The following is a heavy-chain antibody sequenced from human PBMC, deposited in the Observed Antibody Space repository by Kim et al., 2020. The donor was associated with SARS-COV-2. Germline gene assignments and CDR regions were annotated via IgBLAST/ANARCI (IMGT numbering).Heavy chain of an antibody. J-gene: IGHJ5*02. CDR3: ARHENGDYVGA. D-gene: IGHD4-17*01. Sequence: TYYNPSLKSRVTISVDTSKNQFSLKLSSVTAADTAVYYCARHENGDYVGAWGQGTLVTVSS. V-gene: IGHV4-39*01. CDR2: T.